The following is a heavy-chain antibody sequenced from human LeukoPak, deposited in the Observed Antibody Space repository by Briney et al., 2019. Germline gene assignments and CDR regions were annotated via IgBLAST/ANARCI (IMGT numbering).Heavy chain of an antibody. CDR1: GFTFSSYS. CDR3: AKGVGVIVGEFDY. Sequence: GGSLRLSCAASGFTFSSYSMNWVRQAPGKGLEWVSSISSSSNYIYYANSVKGRFTISRDNSKNTLYLQMNSLRAEDTAVYYCAKGVGVIVGEFDYWGQGTLVTVSS. V-gene: IGHV3-21*04. J-gene: IGHJ4*02. CDR2: ISSSSNYI. D-gene: IGHD3-22*01.